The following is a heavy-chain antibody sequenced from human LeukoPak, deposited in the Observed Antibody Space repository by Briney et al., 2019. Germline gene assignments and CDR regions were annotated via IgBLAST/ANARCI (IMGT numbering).Heavy chain of an antibody. CDR2: IKKDGSEK. D-gene: IGHD3-3*01. Sequence: GGSLRLSCAASGFTFSSHWMSWVRQAPGKGLEWVANIKKDGSEKYYVDAVKGRFTISRDNAKTSLYLQMNSLRAEDTAVYYCAREGVYYDFWSGSRNFDYWGQGTLVTVSS. CDR3: AREGVYYDFWSGSRNFDY. J-gene: IGHJ4*02. V-gene: IGHV3-7*01. CDR1: GFTFSSHW.